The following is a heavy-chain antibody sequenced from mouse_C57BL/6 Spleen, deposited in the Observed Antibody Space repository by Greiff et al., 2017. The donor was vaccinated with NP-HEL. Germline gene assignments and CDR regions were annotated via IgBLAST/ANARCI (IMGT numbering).Heavy chain of an antibody. V-gene: IGHV1-15*01. CDR2: IVPETGGT. J-gene: IGHJ4*01. Sequence: QVQLQQSGAELVRPGASVTLSCKASGYTFTDYEMHWVKQTPVHGLEWIGAIVPETGGTAYNQKFKGKAILTADTSSSTAYMELRSLTSEDSAVYYCRKERDYDDAMDYWGQGTSVTVSS. CDR1: GYTFTDYE. CDR3: RKERDYDDAMDY. D-gene: IGHD2-4*01.